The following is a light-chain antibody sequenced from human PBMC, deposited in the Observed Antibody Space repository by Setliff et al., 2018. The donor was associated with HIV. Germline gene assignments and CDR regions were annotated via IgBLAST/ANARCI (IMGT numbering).Light chain of an antibody. CDR3: TSYTSSYTLV. CDR1: SSDVGGYNY. Sequence: QSALPQPASVSGSPGQSITISCTGTSSDVGGYNYVSWYQQHPGKAPKVMIYEVSNRPSGVSNRFSGSKSGNTASLTISGLQAEDEADYHCTSYTSSYTLVFGTGTRAPS. CDR2: EVS. J-gene: IGLJ1*01. V-gene: IGLV2-14*01.